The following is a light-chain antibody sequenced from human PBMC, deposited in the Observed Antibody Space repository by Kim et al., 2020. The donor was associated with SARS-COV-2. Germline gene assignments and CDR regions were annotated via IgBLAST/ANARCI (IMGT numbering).Light chain of an antibody. CDR1: NLGEKF. CDR3: QAWDSSVV. CDR2: QDQ. J-gene: IGLJ2*01. V-gene: IGLV3-1*01. Sequence: VSVSPGQAASTSYSGNNLGEKFVSWYQQKPGQSPELVIYQDQKRPSGIPERFSGSTSGNTATLTISGTQAVDEGDYYCQAWDSSVVFGGGTQLTVL.